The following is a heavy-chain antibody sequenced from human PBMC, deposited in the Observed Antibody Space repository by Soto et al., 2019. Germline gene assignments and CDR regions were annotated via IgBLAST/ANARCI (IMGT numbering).Heavy chain of an antibody. D-gene: IGHD4-4*01. CDR1: GGSISSYY. J-gene: IGHJ4*02. V-gene: IGHV4-59*01. Sequence: PSETLSLTCTVSGGSISSYYWSWIRQPPGEGLEWIGYIYYSGSTNYNPSLKSRVTISVDTSKNQFSLKLSSVTAADTAVYYCARSPYYSNFDYWGQGTLVTVSS. CDR3: ARSPYYSNFDY. CDR2: IYYSGST.